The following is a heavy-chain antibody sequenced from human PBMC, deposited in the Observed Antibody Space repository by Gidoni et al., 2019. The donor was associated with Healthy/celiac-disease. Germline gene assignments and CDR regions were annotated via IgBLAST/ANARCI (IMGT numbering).Heavy chain of an antibody. CDR2: IYYSGST. CDR1: GGSISSYY. CDR3: ARVRIAAAGVGNWFDP. Sequence: QVQLQESGPGLVKPSETLSLTCTVSGGSISSYYWSWLRQPPGKGLEWIGYIYYSGSTNYNPSLKSRVTISVDTSKNQFSLKLSSVTAADTAVYYCARVRIAAAGVGNWFDPWGQGTLVTVSS. V-gene: IGHV4-59*01. D-gene: IGHD6-13*01. J-gene: IGHJ5*02.